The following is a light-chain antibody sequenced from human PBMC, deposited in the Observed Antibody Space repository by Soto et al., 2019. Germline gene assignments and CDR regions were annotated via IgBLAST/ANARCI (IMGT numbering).Light chain of an antibody. J-gene: IGKJ1*01. CDR3: QQYISSPVP. CDR1: QSVSSSY. CDR2: GAS. Sequence: EIVLTQSPGTLSLSPGERATLSCRASQSVSSSYLAWYQQKPGQAPRLLIYGASSRATGIPDRFSGSGSGTDFTLTISRLEPEDFAVYYCQQYISSPVPFGQGTKVDIK. V-gene: IGKV3-20*01.